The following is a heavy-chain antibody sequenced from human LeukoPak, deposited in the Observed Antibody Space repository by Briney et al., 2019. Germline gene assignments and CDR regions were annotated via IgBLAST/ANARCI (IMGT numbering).Heavy chain of an antibody. D-gene: IGHD3-22*01. V-gene: IGHV3-21*01. CDR1: GFTFSSYS. J-gene: IGHJ4*02. Sequence: GGSLRLSCAASGFTFSSYSMNWVRQAPGKGVEWVSSISSSSSYIYYADSVKGRFTISRDNAKNSLYLQMNSLRAEDTAVYYCARMNYDSSGYFDYWGQGTLVTVSS. CDR3: ARMNYDSSGYFDY. CDR2: ISSSSSYI.